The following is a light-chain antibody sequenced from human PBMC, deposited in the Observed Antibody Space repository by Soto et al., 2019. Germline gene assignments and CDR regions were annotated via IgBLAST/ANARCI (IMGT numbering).Light chain of an antibody. V-gene: IGKV1-16*02. CDR2: AAS. CDR1: QGIKNW. J-gene: IGKJ5*01. CDR3: QQYDTYPIT. Sequence: DIHMTQSPSSLSGSVGDRVTITCRASQGIKNWLAWFQQKPGKAPKSLIYAASNLQSGVPSKFSGSGSGTDFTLTISSLQPEDSATYYCQQYDTYPITFGQGTRLAIK.